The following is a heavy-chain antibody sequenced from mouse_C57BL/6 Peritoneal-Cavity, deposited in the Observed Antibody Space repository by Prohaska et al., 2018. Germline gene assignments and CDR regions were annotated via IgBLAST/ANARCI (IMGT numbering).Heavy chain of an antibody. CDR3: ARLDGHFDY. CDR2: IDPSDSYT. V-gene: IGHV1-69*01. CDR1: GYTFTSYW. D-gene: IGHD1-1*01. J-gene: IGHJ2*01. Sequence: QVQLQQPGAELVMPGASVKLSCKASGYTFTSYWMHWVTQRPGQGLEWIGEIDPSDSYTNYNQKFKGKATLTVDKSSSTAYMQLSSLTSEDSAVYYCARLDGHFDYWGQGTTPTVSS.